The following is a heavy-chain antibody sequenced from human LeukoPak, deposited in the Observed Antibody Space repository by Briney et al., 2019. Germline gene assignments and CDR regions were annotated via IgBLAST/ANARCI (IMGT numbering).Heavy chain of an antibody. V-gene: IGHV3-9*01. CDR1: GFTFDDYA. D-gene: IGHD2-2*01. Sequence: GGSLRLSCAASGFTFDDYAMHWVRQAPGKGLEWVSGISWNSGSIDYADSVKGRFTISRDNAKNSLYLQMNSLRAEDTALYYCAKTAYCSSTSCYEGDAFDIWGQGTMVTVSS. J-gene: IGHJ3*02. CDR3: AKTAYCSSTSCYEGDAFDI. CDR2: ISWNSGSI.